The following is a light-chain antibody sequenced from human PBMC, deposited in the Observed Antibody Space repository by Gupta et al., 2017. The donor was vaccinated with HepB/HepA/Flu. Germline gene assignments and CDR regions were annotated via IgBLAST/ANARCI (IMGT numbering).Light chain of an antibody. CDR2: AAS. J-gene: IGKJ5*01. Sequence: DIEMTQSPSSLSASVGDRGIIICRASQGIRNKLGWYYQRPWKAPQRLIYAASRLQSGAPSRFSGSGSWTAFTLTFSSLQPEDFATYFCAQHNSYPVAFGQGTRLEIK. V-gene: IGKV1-17*01. CDR3: AQHNSYPVA. CDR1: QGIRNK.